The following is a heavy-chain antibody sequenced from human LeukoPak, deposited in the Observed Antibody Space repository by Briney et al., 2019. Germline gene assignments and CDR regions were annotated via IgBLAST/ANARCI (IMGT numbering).Heavy chain of an antibody. CDR2: MNRDGSEK. V-gene: IGHV3-7*03. J-gene: IGHJ4*02. Sequence: GGSLRLSCAASGFTFSDYWLSWVRQAPGKGLEWVANMNRDGSEKNYVDSMKGRITISRDNAKDSLYLQMNSLRAEDTALYYCAKDITSGWSSAFGDWGQGTLVTVSS. CDR1: GFTFSDYW. D-gene: IGHD6-19*01. CDR3: AKDITSGWSSAFGD.